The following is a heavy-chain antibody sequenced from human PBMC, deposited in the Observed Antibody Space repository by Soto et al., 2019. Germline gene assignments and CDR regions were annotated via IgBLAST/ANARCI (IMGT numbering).Heavy chain of an antibody. CDR3: AIRIFGVEY. CDR1: GFTFSAYA. D-gene: IGHD3-3*01. CDR2: ISGTSPST. J-gene: IGHJ4*02. V-gene: IGHV3-23*01. Sequence: EVQLLESGGGLVQPGGSLRLSCAASGFTFSAYAMSWVRQAPGKGLEWVSAISGTSPSTYYADSVQGRFTISRDSSRKTLFLQMNTVRAEDTALYFCAIRIFGVEYWGQGTQVTVSS.